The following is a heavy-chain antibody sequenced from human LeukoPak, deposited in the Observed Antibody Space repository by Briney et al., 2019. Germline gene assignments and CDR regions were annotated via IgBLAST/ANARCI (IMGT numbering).Heavy chain of an antibody. D-gene: IGHD1-26*01. CDR1: GGSISSSSYY. CDR3: ARLRIVGATTIDY. CDR2: IYYSGST. V-gene: IGHV4-39*01. J-gene: IGHJ4*02. Sequence: SETLSLTCTVSGGSISSSSYYWGWIRQPPGKGLEWIGSIYYSGSTYYNPSLKSRVTISVDTSKNQFSLKLSSVTAADTAVYYCARLRIVGATTIDYWGQGTLVAVSS.